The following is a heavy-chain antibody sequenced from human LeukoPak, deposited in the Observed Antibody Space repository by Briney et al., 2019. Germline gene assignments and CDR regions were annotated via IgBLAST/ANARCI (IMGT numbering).Heavy chain of an antibody. CDR3: ARDIHCSGGSCYPNDAFDI. Sequence: SETLSLTCTVSGGSISSYYWSWIRQPPGKGLEWIGYIYYSGSTNYNPSLESRVTISVDTPKNQFSLKLSSVTAADTAVYYCARDIHCSGGSCYPNDAFDIWGQGTMVTVSS. J-gene: IGHJ3*02. D-gene: IGHD2-15*01. CDR1: GGSISSYY. CDR2: IYYSGST. V-gene: IGHV4-59*01.